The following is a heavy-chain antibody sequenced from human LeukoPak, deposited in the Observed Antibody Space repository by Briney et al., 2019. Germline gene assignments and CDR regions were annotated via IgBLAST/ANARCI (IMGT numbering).Heavy chain of an antibody. CDR3: ARARGGIVVVPAAPLDY. D-gene: IGHD2-2*01. J-gene: IGHJ4*02. V-gene: IGHV1-2*02. CDR1: GYIFTGYY. Sequence: VASVKVSCKASGYIFTGYYMHWVRQAPGQGLEWMGWINPNSGGTNYAQKFQGRVTMTRDTSISTAYMELSRLRSDDTAVYYCARARGGIVVVPAAPLDYWGQGTLVTVSS. CDR2: INPNSGGT.